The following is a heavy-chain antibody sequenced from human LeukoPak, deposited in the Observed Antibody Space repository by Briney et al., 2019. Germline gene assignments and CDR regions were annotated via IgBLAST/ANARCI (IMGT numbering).Heavy chain of an antibody. J-gene: IGHJ4*02. V-gene: IGHV3-48*04. CDR2: IRSSGSTI. D-gene: IGHD1-7*01. CDR1: GFTFSGYS. Sequence: GGSPRLSCTASGFTFSGYSMNWVRQAPGKGLEWISYIRSSGSTIYYADSMKGRFTISRDNAKNSLYLQMNSLRAEDTAVYYCARMNYISSGWGAPFDYWGQGTLVTASS. CDR3: ARMNYISSGWGAPFDY.